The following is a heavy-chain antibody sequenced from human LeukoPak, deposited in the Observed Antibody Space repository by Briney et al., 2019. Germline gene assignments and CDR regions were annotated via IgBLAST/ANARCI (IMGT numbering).Heavy chain of an antibody. D-gene: IGHD3-10*02. CDR3: ARLFGSFRTLGRNWFDP. J-gene: IGHJ5*02. CDR1: GFTFSSYG. CDR2: IWYDGSNK. Sequence: PGRSLRLSCAASGFTFSSYGMHWVRQAPGKGLEWVAVIWYDGSNKYYADSVKGRFTISRDNSKNTLYLQMNSLRAEDTAVYYCARLFGSFRTLGRNWFDPWGQGTLVTVSS. V-gene: IGHV3-33*01.